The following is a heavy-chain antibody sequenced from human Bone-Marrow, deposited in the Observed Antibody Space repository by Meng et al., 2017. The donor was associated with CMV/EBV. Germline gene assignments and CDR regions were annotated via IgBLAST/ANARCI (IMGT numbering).Heavy chain of an antibody. Sequence: GGSLRLSCAASGFTFSSYSMNWVRQAPGKGLEWVSYISSSSSTIYYADSVKGRFTISRDNAKNSLYLQMNSLRADDTAVYYCAGTYSSPLDFWGRGTLVTVSS. CDR3: AGTYSSPLDF. D-gene: IGHD3-22*01. J-gene: IGHJ4*02. V-gene: IGHV3-48*04. CDR1: GFTFSSYS. CDR2: ISSSSSTI.